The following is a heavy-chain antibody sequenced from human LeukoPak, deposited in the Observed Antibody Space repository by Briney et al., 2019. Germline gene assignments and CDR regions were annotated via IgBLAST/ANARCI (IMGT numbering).Heavy chain of an antibody. Sequence: SETLSLTRTVSGGSISSSSYHWGWIRQPPGKGLEWIGSIYYSGSTYYNASLKSRVTISVDTSKNQFSLKLSSVTAADTAVYYCARTTVTTNSPYYYYYGMDVWGQGTTVTVSS. J-gene: IGHJ6*02. V-gene: IGHV4-39*01. CDR1: GGSISSSSYH. CDR3: ARTTVTTNSPYYYYYGMDV. CDR2: IYYSGST. D-gene: IGHD4-17*01.